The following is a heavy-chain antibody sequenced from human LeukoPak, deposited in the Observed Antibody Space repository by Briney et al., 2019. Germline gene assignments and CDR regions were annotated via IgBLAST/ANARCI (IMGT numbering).Heavy chain of an antibody. V-gene: IGHV4-30-4*07. CDR2: IYYSGST. CDR3: ARRSGSSSWLYFDY. J-gene: IGHJ4*02. Sequence: SQTLSLTCAVSGGSISSGGYSWSWIRQPPGKGLEWIGYIYYSGSTNYNPSLKSRVTISVDTSKNQFSLKLSSVTAADTAVYYCARRSGSSSWLYFDYWGQGTLVTVSS. D-gene: IGHD6-13*01. CDR1: GGSISSGGYS.